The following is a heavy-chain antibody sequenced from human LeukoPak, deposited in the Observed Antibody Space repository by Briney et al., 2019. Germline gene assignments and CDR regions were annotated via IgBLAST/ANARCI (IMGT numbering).Heavy chain of an antibody. V-gene: IGHV3-66*03. Sequence: GGSLRLSCAVSGFRVSDYYMSRVRQAPGKGLEWVGLIRDSGEAFYADFVRGRFAISRDESENTLYLQMNSLRVEDTAVYFCARDRAALQDWVGFDPWGQGTPVIVSS. J-gene: IGHJ5*02. D-gene: IGHD3/OR15-3a*01. CDR2: IRDSGEA. CDR3: ARDRAALQDWVGFDP. CDR1: GFRVSDYY.